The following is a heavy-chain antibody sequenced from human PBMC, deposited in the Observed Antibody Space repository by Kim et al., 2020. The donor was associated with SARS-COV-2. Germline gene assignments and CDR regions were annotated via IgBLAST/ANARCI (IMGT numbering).Heavy chain of an antibody. Sequence: VKGRFTISRDNSKNTVYLQMNGLRAEDTAIYFCASDHETSAYYYFDAFDFWGQGTRVTVSS. V-gene: IGHV3-23*01. D-gene: IGHD3-22*01. CDR3: ASDHETSAYYYFDAFDF. J-gene: IGHJ3*01.